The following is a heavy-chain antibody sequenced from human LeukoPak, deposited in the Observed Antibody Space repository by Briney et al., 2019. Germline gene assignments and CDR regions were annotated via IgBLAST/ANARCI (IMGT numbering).Heavy chain of an antibody. CDR1: AFTFSNAW. Sequence: GGSLRLSCAASAFTFSNAWMSWVRQAPGKGLEWVGRIKSKTDGGTTDYAAPVKGRFTISRDDSKNTLFLQMNSLKTEDTAVYYCTTAYYYDRSGYPADYWGQGILVTVSS. J-gene: IGHJ4*02. D-gene: IGHD3-22*01. CDR3: TTAYYYDRSGYPADY. CDR2: IKSKTDGGTT. V-gene: IGHV3-15*01.